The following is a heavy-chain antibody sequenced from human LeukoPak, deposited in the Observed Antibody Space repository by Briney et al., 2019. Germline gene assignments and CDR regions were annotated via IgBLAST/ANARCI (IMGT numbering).Heavy chain of an antibody. Sequence: PSETLSLTCTVSGGSISGYYWGWIRQPPGKGLEWIGSIYYSGSTYYNPSLKSRVTISVDTSKNQFSLKLSSVTAADTAVYYCARPVPSRLGWFDPWGQGTLVTVSS. CDR1: GGSISGYY. CDR2: IYYSGST. V-gene: IGHV4-39*01. D-gene: IGHD1-1*01. CDR3: ARPVPSRLGWFDP. J-gene: IGHJ5*02.